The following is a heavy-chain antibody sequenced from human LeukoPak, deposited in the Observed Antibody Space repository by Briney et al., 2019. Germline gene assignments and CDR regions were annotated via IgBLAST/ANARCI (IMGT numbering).Heavy chain of an antibody. Sequence: GGSLRLSCAASGFTFSNYWINWVRQAPGKGLEWVANINQDGSEKYYVDSVKGRFTISRDNAKNSLYLQMNSLRAEDTAVYYCARGPLRTDVYWGQGTLVTVSS. CDR1: GFTFSNYW. J-gene: IGHJ4*02. V-gene: IGHV3-7*05. D-gene: IGHD2-8*01. CDR2: INQDGSEK. CDR3: ARGPLRTDVY.